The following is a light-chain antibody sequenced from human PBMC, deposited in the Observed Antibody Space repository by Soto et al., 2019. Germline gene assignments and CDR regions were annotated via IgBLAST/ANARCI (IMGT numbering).Light chain of an antibody. CDR1: QGISSW. CDR2: AAS. V-gene: IGKV1-12*01. J-gene: IGKJ4*01. Sequence: DIQMTQSPSSVSASVGDRVTITCRASQGISSWLAWYQQKPGKAPKLLIYAASSLQSGVPSRFSGRKVGTQFILTIDSLQPEDFATYYCQQVKSYPRTFGGGTKVEIK. CDR3: QQVKSYPRT.